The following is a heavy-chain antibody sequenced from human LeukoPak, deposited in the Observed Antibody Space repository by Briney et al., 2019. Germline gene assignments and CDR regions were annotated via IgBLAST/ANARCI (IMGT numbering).Heavy chain of an antibody. CDR3: ARDLGCSSTSCYISVGDAFDI. V-gene: IGHV1-69*13. J-gene: IGHJ3*02. CDR1: GGTFSSYA. Sequence: EPSVKVSCKASGGTFSSYAISWVRQAPGQGLEWMGGIIPIFGTANYAQKFQGRVTITADESTSTAYMELSSLRSEDTAVYYCARDLGCSSTSCYISVGDAFDIWGQGTMVTVSS. D-gene: IGHD2-2*02. CDR2: IIPIFGTA.